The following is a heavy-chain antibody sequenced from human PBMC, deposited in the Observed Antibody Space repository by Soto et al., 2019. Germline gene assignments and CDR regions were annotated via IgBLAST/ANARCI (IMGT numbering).Heavy chain of an antibody. V-gene: IGHV4-39*07. Sequence: SETLSLTCPVSGGTLSSDDKCWSWIRKPPGKGPEWISSIYHGGTTFYNPSLKSRITISVDTSNNQFSLKLTSVTAADTAVYYCARVHVMVVAGSTFDYWGHGTLVTGSS. CDR2: IYHGGTT. CDR3: ARVHVMVVAGSTFDY. D-gene: IGHD6-19*01. CDR1: GGTLSSDDKC. J-gene: IGHJ4*01.